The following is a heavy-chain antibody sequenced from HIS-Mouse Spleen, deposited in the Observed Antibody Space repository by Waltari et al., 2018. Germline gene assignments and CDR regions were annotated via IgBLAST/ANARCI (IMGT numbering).Heavy chain of an antibody. J-gene: IGHJ4*02. CDR2: MKPSSGNT. CDR3: ARGHDYSNCFDY. Sequence: QVQLVQSGAEVKKPGASVKVSCKASGYTFTSYDINWVRQATGQGLEWMGWMKPSSGNTGYAKEFQGRLTMTSNTSISTASMELSSLRSEDTAVYYCARGHDYSNCFDYWGQGTLVTVSS. V-gene: IGHV1-8*01. CDR1: GYTFTSYD. D-gene: IGHD4-4*01.